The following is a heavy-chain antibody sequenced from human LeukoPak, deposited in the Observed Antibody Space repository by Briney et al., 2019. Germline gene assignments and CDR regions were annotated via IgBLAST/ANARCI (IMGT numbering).Heavy chain of an antibody. Sequence: GESLKISCKGSGYTFSNYWIGWVRQMPAKGLEWLGIIYPGDSDTRYCPSLQGQVTISADKSISTAYLQWGSLEASDTAIYYCARRSSSSSFDYWGQGTLVTVSS. D-gene: IGHD6-6*01. J-gene: IGHJ4*02. CDR2: IYPGDSDT. CDR1: GYTFSNYW. V-gene: IGHV5-51*01. CDR3: ARRSSSSSFDY.